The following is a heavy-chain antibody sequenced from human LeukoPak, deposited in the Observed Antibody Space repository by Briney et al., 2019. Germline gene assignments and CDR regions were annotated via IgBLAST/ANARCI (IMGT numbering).Heavy chain of an antibody. D-gene: IGHD3-16*01. Sequence: GGSLRLSCAASGFSFSTYWMHWVRQAPGKGLEWVSTIYGGGSTYYADSVKGRFTISRDNSKNTLYLQMNSLRAEDTAVYYCATRYIFDYLGYWGQGTLVTVSS. V-gene: IGHV3-53*01. CDR3: ATRYIFDYLGY. CDR2: IYGGGST. J-gene: IGHJ4*02. CDR1: GFSFSTYW.